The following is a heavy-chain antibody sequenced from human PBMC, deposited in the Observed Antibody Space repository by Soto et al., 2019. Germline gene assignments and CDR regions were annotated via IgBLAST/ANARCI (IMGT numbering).Heavy chain of an antibody. J-gene: IGHJ6*04. V-gene: IGHV3-66*01. CDR2: IQSGGTT. Sequence: PGGSLRLSCAASGFTVSSKYMTWVRQAPGKGLEWVSLIQSGGTTYYADSVKGRFTISRDTSENTLHLQMDSLRVEDTAVYYCAMDDVLCEVGRCYAIPLDVWGKATTVTVSS. D-gene: IGHD2-15*01. CDR1: GFTVSSKY. CDR3: AMDDVLCEVGRCYAIPLDV.